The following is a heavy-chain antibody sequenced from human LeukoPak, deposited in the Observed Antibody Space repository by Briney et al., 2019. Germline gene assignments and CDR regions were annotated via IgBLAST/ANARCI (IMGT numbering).Heavy chain of an antibody. CDR3: ARGGWHFDY. Sequence: SETLSLTCTVSGGPISSYYWTWIRQPPGKGLEWIGYIYYSGSTNYNPSLKSRVTISVDTSKNQFSLKLNSVTAADTAVYYCARGGWHFDYWGQGTLVTVSS. D-gene: IGHD3-22*01. CDR2: IYYSGST. CDR1: GGPISSYY. V-gene: IGHV4-59*01. J-gene: IGHJ4*02.